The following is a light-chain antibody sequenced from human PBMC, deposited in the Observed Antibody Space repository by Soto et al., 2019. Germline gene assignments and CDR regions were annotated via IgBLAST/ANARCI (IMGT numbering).Light chain of an antibody. CDR3: QQHNNWPPWT. CDR1: QSVSSN. J-gene: IGKJ1*01. CDR2: GAS. V-gene: IGKV3-15*01. Sequence: EIVMTQSPATLSVSPGERATLSCRASQSVSSNLAWYQQKPGQAPRLLMYGASNRATGIPDRFSGSGSGTEFTLTISSLQSEDFGVYYCQQHNNWPPWTFGQGTKVEIK.